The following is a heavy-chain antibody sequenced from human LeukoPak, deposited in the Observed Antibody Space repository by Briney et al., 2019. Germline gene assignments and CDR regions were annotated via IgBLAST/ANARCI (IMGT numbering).Heavy chain of an antibody. V-gene: IGHV3-23*01. Sequence: GGSLRLSCAASGFTFSDYYMSWIRQAPGKGLEWVSAISGSGGSTYYADSVKGRFTISRDNSKNTLYLQMNSLRAEDTAVYYCAKDQVRWQHDAFDIWGQGTMVTVSS. D-gene: IGHD6-13*01. CDR2: ISGSGGST. J-gene: IGHJ3*02. CDR3: AKDQVRWQHDAFDI. CDR1: GFTFSDYY.